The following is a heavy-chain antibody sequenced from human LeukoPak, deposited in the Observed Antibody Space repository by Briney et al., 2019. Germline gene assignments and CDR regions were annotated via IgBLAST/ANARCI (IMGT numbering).Heavy chain of an antibody. V-gene: IGHV3-30-3*01. CDR1: GFTFSSCA. CDR2: ISYDGSNK. J-gene: IGHJ6*03. CDR3: ERGRIAAGPYYYYYMDV. D-gene: IGHD6-6*01. Sequence: GRSLRLSCAASGFTFSSCAMHWVRQAPGKGLEWVAVISYDGSNKYYADSVKGRFTISRDNSKNTLYLQMNSLRAEDTAVYYCERGRIAAGPYYYYYMDVWGKGTTVTVS.